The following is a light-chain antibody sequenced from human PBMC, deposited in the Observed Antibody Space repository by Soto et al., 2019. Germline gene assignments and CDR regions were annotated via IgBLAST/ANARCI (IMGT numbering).Light chain of an antibody. CDR1: SSDVGAYEH. V-gene: IGLV2-14*03. Sequence: QSALTQPASVSGSPGQSVTISCTGASSDVGAYEHVSWYQQHPGRAPKLILYDVNNRPSGVSNHFSGSKFGNTASLVISGLQANDEADYYCSSYSTTNILVFGSGTKLTVL. CDR2: DVN. CDR3: SSYSTTNILV. J-gene: IGLJ1*01.